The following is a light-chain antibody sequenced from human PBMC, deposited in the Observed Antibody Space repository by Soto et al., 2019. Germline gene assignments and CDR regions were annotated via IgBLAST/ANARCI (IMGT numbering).Light chain of an antibody. J-gene: IGKJ5*01. Sequence: EIVLTQSPGTLSLSPGEGATLSCRASQSVSSSYLAWYQQKPGQAPRLLIYGSYSRATGIPDRFSGSGSGTDFTLTISRLEPEDFALYYCQQYGSSPITFGQGTRLEIE. CDR1: QSVSSSY. V-gene: IGKV3-20*01. CDR2: GSY. CDR3: QQYGSSPIT.